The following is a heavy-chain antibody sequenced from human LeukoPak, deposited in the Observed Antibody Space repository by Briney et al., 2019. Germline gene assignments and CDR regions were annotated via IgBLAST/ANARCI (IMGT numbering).Heavy chain of an antibody. V-gene: IGHV3-33*01. Sequence: GRSLRLSCAASGFTFSSYGMHWVRQAPGKGLEWVAVIWYDGSNKYYADSVKGRFTISRDNSKNTLYLQMNSLRAEDTAVYYCARDRIVVVPAAEAGYYYYGMDVWGQGTTVTVSS. D-gene: IGHD2-2*01. CDR3: ARDRIVVVPAAEAGYYYYGMDV. J-gene: IGHJ6*02. CDR2: IWYDGSNK. CDR1: GFTFSSYG.